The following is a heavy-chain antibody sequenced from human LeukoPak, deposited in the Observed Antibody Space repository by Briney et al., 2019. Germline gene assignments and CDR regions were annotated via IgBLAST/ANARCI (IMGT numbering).Heavy chain of an antibody. Sequence: GGSLRLSCAASGFTFSSYATPWVRQAPGKGLEWVAVISYDGSNKYYADSVKGRFTISRDNSKNTLYLQMNSLRAEDTAVYYCASGEGTTVTTYNFDYWGQGTLVTVSS. V-gene: IGHV3-30-3*01. CDR1: GFTFSSYA. CDR2: ISYDGSNK. CDR3: ASGEGTTVTTYNFDY. D-gene: IGHD4-17*01. J-gene: IGHJ4*02.